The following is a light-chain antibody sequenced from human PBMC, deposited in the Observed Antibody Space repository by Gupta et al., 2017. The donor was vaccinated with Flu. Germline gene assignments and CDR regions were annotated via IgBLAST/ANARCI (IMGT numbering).Light chain of an antibody. Sequence: SYVLTQPPSVSVAPGQTARITCGAINIGSKSVHWYQQKPGQAPVLVVYEDSDRPSGIPERFSGSNSGDTATLTISRVEAGDEADYCWQTWDNNGDHPVFGGGTKLTVL. J-gene: IGLJ2*01. CDR3: QTWDNNGDHPV. V-gene: IGLV3-21*02. CDR2: EDS. CDR1: NIGSKS.